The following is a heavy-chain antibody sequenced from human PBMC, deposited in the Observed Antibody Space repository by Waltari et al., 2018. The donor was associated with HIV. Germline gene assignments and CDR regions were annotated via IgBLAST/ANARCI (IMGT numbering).Heavy chain of an antibody. CDR2: ISSSSSYK. CDR3: ARVATMIVVVTNPYYFDY. J-gene: IGHJ4*02. D-gene: IGHD3-22*01. CDR1: GFTFSSYS. Sequence: EVQLVESGGGLVKPGGSLRLACAASGFTFSSYSMKCVRQAPGKGLEWVSFISSSSSYKYYADSVKGRFTISRDNAKNSLYLQMNSLRAEDTAVYYCARVATMIVVVTNPYYFDYWGQGTLVTVSS. V-gene: IGHV3-21*01.